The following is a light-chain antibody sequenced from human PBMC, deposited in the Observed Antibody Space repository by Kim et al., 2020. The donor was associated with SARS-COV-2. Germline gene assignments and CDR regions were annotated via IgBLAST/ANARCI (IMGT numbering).Light chain of an antibody. CDR1: SSDGGGYNY. CDR2: DVS. CDR3: CSYAGIYTSV. J-gene: IGLJ1*01. Sequence: GQSIAIACTGTSSDGGGYNYVSWYQQHPGRAPKRVIYDVSARPSGVPDRFSGSKSGNTASLTISGLQADDEADYYCCSYAGIYTSVFGTGTKVTVL. V-gene: IGLV2-11*01.